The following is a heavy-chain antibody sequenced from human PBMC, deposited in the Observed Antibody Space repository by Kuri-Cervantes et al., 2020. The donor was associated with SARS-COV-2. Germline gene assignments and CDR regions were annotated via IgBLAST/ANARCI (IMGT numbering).Heavy chain of an antibody. CDR3: ARTIRDGYNGHYFDY. CDR2: IYESGDT. D-gene: IGHD5-24*01. CDR1: GASISSSTYY. Sequence: SETLSLTCTVSGASISSSTYYWGWIRQSPGKGLEWLGSIYESGDTYYSSSLKSRVTISVDTSKNQFSLKLSSVTAADTAVYYCARTIRDGYNGHYFDYWGQGTLVTVSS. V-gene: IGHV4-39*07. J-gene: IGHJ4*02.